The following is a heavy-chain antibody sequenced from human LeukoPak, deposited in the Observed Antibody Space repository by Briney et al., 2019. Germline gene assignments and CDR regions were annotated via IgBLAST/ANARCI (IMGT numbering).Heavy chain of an antibody. CDR1: AFTVSSYA. CDR2: ISGSGGST. CDR3: AKDHGSGYYYNPNFDY. J-gene: IGHJ4*02. D-gene: IGHD3-22*01. Sequence: GGSLRLSCAASAFTVSSYAMSWVRQAPGKGLEWVSAISGSGGSTYYADSVKGRFTISRDNPKNTLYLQMNSLRAEDTAVYYCAKDHGSGYYYNPNFDYWGQGTLVTVSS. V-gene: IGHV3-23*01.